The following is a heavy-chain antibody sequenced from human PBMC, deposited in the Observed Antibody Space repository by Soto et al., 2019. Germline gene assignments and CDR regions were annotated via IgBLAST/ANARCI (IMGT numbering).Heavy chain of an antibody. D-gene: IGHD3-22*01. CDR2: IIPIFGTV. J-gene: IGHJ5*02. CDR1: GRTFSRYA. V-gene: IGHV1-69*13. CDR3: ATVFRRSYDGSGYCASNNCFDP. Sequence: ASVKVSCKASGRTFSRYAIRWLRQAPGQGLEWMGGIIPIFGTVNYAPTLQGGVSITADLSTSTAYVELSSLRSKDRAGYYCATVFRRSYDGSGYCASNNCFDPWGQGTLVTVSS.